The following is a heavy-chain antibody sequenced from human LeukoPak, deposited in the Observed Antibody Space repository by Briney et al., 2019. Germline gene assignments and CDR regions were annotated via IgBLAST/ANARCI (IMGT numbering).Heavy chain of an antibody. V-gene: IGHV4-59*01. CDR3: ARKYSGYDNFDY. Sequence: SETLSLTCTVSGGFISSYYWSWIRQPPGKGLEWIGYIYYSGSTNYNPSLKSRVTISVDTSKNQFSLKLSSVTAADTAVYYCARKYSGYDNFDYWGQGTLVTVSS. CDR2: IYYSGST. CDR1: GGFISSYY. J-gene: IGHJ4*02. D-gene: IGHD5-12*01.